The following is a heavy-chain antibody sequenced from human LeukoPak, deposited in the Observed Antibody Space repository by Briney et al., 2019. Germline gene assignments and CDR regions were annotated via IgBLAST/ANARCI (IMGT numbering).Heavy chain of an antibody. V-gene: IGHV1-18*01. CDR2: ISAYNGNT. D-gene: IGHD5-18*01. Sequence: ASVKVSCRASGYTFTSYGISWVRQAPGQGLEWMGWISAYNGNTNYAQKLQGRVTMTTDTSTSTAYMELRSLRSDDTAVYYCARSGDFGRGYSYGYNYYYYYMDVWGKGTTVIISS. CDR3: ARSGDFGRGYSYGYNYYYYYMDV. J-gene: IGHJ6*03. CDR1: GYTFTSYG.